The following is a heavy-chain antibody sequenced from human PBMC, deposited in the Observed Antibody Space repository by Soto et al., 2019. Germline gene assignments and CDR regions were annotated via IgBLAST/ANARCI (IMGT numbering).Heavy chain of an antibody. CDR1: GFTFGNYW. CDR2: ISDYGRI. V-gene: IGHV3-74*01. Sequence: EVQLVESGGGLVQPGGSLRLSCAASGFTFGNYWMHWVRQAPGKGLVWVSRISDYGRINYADSVKDRFIISRDDAKSELYLQLKDLRSEDTAMYYCARGGLEPFDHCGQGALVTVSS. CDR3: ARGGLEPFDH. D-gene: IGHD1-1*01. J-gene: IGHJ4*02.